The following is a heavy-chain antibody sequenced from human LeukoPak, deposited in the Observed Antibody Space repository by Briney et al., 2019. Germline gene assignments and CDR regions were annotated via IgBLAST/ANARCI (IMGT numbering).Heavy chain of an antibody. CDR1: GGSISSYY. D-gene: IGHD3-3*01. CDR3: ARGSRGSGYYHNWFDP. Sequence: SETLSLTCTVSGGSISSYYWSWIRQPPGKGLEWIGYIYYSESTNYNPSLKSRVAISVDTSKNQFSLKLSSVTAADTAVYYCARGSRGSGYYHNWFDPWGQGTLVTVSS. CDR2: IYYSEST. V-gene: IGHV4-59*01. J-gene: IGHJ5*02.